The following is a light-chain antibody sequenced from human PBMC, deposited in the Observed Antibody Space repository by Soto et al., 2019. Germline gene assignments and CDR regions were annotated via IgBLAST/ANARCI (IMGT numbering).Light chain of an antibody. CDR3: QQYGSSRT. J-gene: IGKJ1*01. CDR2: VAS. V-gene: IGKV3-20*01. CDR1: QNVINNY. Sequence: EIVLTQSPDTLSLSPGESATLSCRASQNVINNYLAWYQHKPGQAPSLLIYVASRRATGIPARFSGSGSGTDFTLTISSLEPEDFAVYYCQQYGSSRTFGQGTKVDIK.